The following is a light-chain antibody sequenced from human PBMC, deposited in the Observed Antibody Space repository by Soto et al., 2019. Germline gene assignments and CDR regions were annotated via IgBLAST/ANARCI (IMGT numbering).Light chain of an antibody. V-gene: IGKV1-27*01. CDR3: QEYHSPPFT. Sequence: DIQMTQSPSSLSASVGDTVTITCRASQGISSSLAWYQQKAGKVPDLLIYGASTLQSGVPSHFSGSGSGTDFTLTISSLQPEEGATYYCQEYHSPPFTFGPGTKVEMK. CDR2: GAS. CDR1: QGISSS. J-gene: IGKJ3*01.